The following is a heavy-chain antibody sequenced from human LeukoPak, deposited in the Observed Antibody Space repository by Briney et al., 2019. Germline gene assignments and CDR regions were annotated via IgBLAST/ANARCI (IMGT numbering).Heavy chain of an antibody. J-gene: IGHJ4*02. CDR1: GFTFSSYV. V-gene: IGHV3-30*04. Sequence: GGSLRLSCAASGFTFSSYVMHWVRQAPGKGLEWVAIISYDGSNEYYADSVKGRFTISRDNSKNTLYLQMNSLRVEDTAVYYCARGIDYWGRGTLVTVSS. CDR3: ARGIDY. CDR2: ISYDGSNE.